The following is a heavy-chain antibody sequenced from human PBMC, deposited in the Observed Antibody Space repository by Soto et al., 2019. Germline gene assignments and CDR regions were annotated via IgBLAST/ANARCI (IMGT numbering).Heavy chain of an antibody. CDR2: INPDNGNT. CDR1: GYTFTRYT. CDR3: ARGIATGQLDP. Sequence: QVQLVQSGAEVKKPGASVKISCKASGYTFTRYTMNWVRQAPGQRLEWMGWINPDNGNTKSSQKFQDRVIITRDTSASTPYMDLSSLRSDDTAVYYCARGIATGQLDPWGQGTLVTVSS. D-gene: IGHD2-15*01. V-gene: IGHV1-3*01. J-gene: IGHJ5*02.